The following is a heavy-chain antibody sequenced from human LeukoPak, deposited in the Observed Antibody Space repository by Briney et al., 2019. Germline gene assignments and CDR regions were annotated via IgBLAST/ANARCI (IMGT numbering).Heavy chain of an antibody. D-gene: IGHD2-2*01. CDR1: EFTFSTFS. V-gene: IGHV3-30*04. Sequence: GGSLRLSCAASEFTFSTFSMHWVRQAPGKGLEWVAVILYDGSTQYYADSVRGRFTASRDNSKDTLYLQMNSLRVEDTAVYYCARVDCRSTSCSPFDYWGQGTLVTVSS. J-gene: IGHJ4*02. CDR3: ARVDCRSTSCSPFDY. CDR2: ILYDGSTQ.